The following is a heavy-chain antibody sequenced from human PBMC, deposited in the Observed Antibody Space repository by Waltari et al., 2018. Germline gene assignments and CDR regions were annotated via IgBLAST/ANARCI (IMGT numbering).Heavy chain of an antibody. CDR1: GFTFSSYA. D-gene: IGHD3-10*01. Sequence: EVQLLESGGGLVQPGGSLRLSCAASGFTFSSYAMSWVRQAPGKGMEWVSASRGSGGSTDYADSVKGRFTIARDNSKNTLYLQMNSLRAEDTAVYYCANYGSDDAFDIWGQGTMVTVSS. J-gene: IGHJ3*02. CDR2: SRGSGGST. CDR3: ANYGSDDAFDI. V-gene: IGHV3-23*01.